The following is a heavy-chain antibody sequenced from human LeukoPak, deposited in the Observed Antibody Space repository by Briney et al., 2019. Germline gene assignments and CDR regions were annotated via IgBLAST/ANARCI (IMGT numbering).Heavy chain of an antibody. Sequence: GRSLRLSCAASGFTFSNYAMHWVRQAPGKGLEWVAVISYDGSNKYYADSVKGRFTISRDNSKNTLYLQMNSLRAEDTAVFYCARGLAYYYASSAYFLDFWGQGTLVAVSS. D-gene: IGHD3-22*01. J-gene: IGHJ4*02. V-gene: IGHV3-30*04. CDR3: ARGLAYYYASSAYFLDF. CDR2: ISYDGSNK. CDR1: GFTFSNYA.